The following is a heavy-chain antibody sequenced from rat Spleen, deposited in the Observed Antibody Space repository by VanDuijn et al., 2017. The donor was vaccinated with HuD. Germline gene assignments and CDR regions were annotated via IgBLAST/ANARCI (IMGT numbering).Heavy chain of an antibody. CDR2: IWSGGSI. CDR1: GFPLISHS. D-gene: IGHD1-2*01. CDR3: ARADIAAIATDGI. J-gene: IGHJ2*01. V-gene: IGHV2-30*01. Sequence: QVQLKELGRGLVQFSQTMSLISTVPGFPLISHSVHWVRQPPGKGLKWTGVIWSGGSITYNSHLKSRPSISRDTTKSQVFLKMNSLQTEDTASYYCARADIAAIATDGIWGQGVMVTVSS.